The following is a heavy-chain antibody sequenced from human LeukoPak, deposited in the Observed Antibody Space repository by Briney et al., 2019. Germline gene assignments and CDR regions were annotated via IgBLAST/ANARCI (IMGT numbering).Heavy chain of an antibody. CDR2: LSGSASST. J-gene: IGHJ4*02. D-gene: IGHD2-15*01. CDR1: GFTFTTHA. CDR3: AKDALPHTYSYYFDF. V-gene: IGHV3-23*01. Sequence: GGSLRLSSTDSGFTFTTHAMHWVRQAPGKGLEWVSGLSGSASSTYYADSVKGRFTISRDNSKNTLYLQMNSLRAEDTAVYYCAKDALPHTYSYYFDFWGQGTLVTVSS.